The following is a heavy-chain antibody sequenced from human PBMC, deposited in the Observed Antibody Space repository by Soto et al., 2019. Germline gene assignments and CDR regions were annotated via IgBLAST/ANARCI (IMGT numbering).Heavy chain of an antibody. V-gene: IGHV4-59*01. CDR2: IYYSGST. CDR1: GGSINSYY. Sequence: SETLSLTCTVSGGSINSYYWSWIRQPPGKGLERIGYIYYSGSTNYNPSLKSRVTISVDTSKNQFSLKLRSVTGADTAVYYCARRYGGNFDHWGQGALVTVSS. D-gene: IGHD1-26*01. CDR3: ARRYGGNFDH. J-gene: IGHJ4*02.